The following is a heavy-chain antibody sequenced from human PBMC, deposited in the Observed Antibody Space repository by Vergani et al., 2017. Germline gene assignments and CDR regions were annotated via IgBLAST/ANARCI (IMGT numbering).Heavy chain of an antibody. D-gene: IGHD5-12*01. CDR2: IIPIFRTS. CDR3: ARDPTNSGYDFEGELGGPQDYHYYYMDV. Sequence: QVQLVQSGAELKRPGSSVKVSCKASGDTFSSFAFSWVRQAPGQGLEWIGGIIPIFRTSNYAQKFQGRVTLTADESTSTAYMELSRLTSEDTAVYFCARDPTNSGYDFEGELGGPQDYHYYYMDVWGKGTTVTVSS. CDR1: GDTFSSFA. J-gene: IGHJ6*03. V-gene: IGHV1-69*01.